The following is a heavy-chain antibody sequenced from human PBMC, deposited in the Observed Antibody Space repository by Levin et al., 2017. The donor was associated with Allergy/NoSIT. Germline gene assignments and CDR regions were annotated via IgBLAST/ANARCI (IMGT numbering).Heavy chain of an antibody. CDR1: GFTFSDYY. CDR2: ISSSGSTI. D-gene: IGHD6-6*01. CDR3: ARDLGDSSSSLGYFDY. V-gene: IGHV3-11*01. J-gene: IGHJ4*02. Sequence: GGSLRLSCAASGFTFSDYYMSWIRQAPGKGLEWVSYISSSGSTIYYADSVKGRFTISRDNAKNSLYLQMNSLRAEDTAVYYCARDLGDSSSSLGYFDYWGQGTLVTVSS.